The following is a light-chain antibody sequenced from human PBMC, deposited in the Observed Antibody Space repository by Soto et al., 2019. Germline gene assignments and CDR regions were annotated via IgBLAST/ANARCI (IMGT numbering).Light chain of an antibody. Sequence: QSVLTQPASVSGSPGQSITISCTGTSSDIGGYNYVSWYQQHPGEAPKLMIYEVSNRPSGVSNRFSGSKSGSTASLTISGLQADDEAYYYCCSRASSSTYVFGSGTKLTVL. V-gene: IGLV2-14*01. CDR2: EVS. CDR3: CSRASSSTYV. J-gene: IGLJ1*01. CDR1: SSDIGGYNY.